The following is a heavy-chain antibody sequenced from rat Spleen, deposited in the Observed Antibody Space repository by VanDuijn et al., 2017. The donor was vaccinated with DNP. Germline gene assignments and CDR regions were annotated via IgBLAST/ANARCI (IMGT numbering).Heavy chain of an antibody. CDR1: GFTFSDYY. V-gene: IGHV5-22*01. CDR2: ISYDGGST. Sequence: EVQLVESGGGLVQPGRSLKLSCAASGFTFSDYYMAWVRQAPTKGLEWVAYISYDGGSTNYGDSVKGRFTISRDIAKSTIYLQMNSLRAEDMATYYCSRDLDYGYNYAFDYWGQGVMVTVSS. D-gene: IGHD1-9*01. J-gene: IGHJ2*01. CDR3: SRDLDYGYNYAFDY.